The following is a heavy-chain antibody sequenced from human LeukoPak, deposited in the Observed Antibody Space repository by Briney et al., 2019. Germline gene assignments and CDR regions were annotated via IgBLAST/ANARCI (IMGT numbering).Heavy chain of an antibody. CDR3: ARGKVPTTPLYGMDV. J-gene: IGHJ6*02. CDR1: GGSFSGYY. D-gene: IGHD4/OR15-4a*01. Sequence: SETLSLTCAVYGGSFSGYYWSWIRPPPGKGLEWSGEINHSGSTNYNPSLKSRVTIPVDTSKNQFSLKLSSVTAADTAVYYCARGKVPTTPLYGMDVWGQGTTVTVSS. CDR2: INHSGST. V-gene: IGHV4-34*01.